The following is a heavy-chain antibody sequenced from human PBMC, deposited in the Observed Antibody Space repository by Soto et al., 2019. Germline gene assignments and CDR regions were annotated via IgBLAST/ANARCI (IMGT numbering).Heavy chain of an antibody. J-gene: IGHJ6*02. Sequence: QPGGSLRLSCAASGFTFSSYAMHWVRQAPGKGLEWVAVISYDGSNKYYADSVKGRFTISRDNSKNTLYLQMNSLRAEDTAVYYCARDEASGLGRIQLWLGRYYGMDVWGQGTTVTVSS. CDR2: ISYDGSNK. D-gene: IGHD5-18*01. CDR3: ARDEASGLGRIQLWLGRYYGMDV. CDR1: GFTFSSYA. V-gene: IGHV3-30-3*01.